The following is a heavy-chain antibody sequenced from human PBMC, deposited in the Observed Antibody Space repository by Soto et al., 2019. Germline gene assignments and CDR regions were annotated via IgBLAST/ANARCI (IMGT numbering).Heavy chain of an antibody. CDR3: ARSPRVFYYMDA. J-gene: IGHJ6*03. V-gene: IGHV1-69*02. D-gene: IGHD6-13*01. CDR2: IIPILGIA. Sequence: ASVKVSCKASGGTFSSYTISWVRQAPGQGLEWMGRIIPILGIANYAQKFQGRVTITADKSTSTAYMELSSLRSEDTAVYYCARSPRVFYYMDAWGKGTTVTVSS. CDR1: GGTFSSYT.